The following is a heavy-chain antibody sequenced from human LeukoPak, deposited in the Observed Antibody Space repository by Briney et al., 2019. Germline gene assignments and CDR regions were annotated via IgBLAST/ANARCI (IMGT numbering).Heavy chain of an antibody. Sequence: PGGSLRLSCAASGFTFSNYAMSWVRQAQGKGLEWVSTISGSGGSTYYADSVKGQFTISRDNSKNTLYLQMNSLRAEDTAVYYCAKEEWLLAVYFDYWGQGTLVTVSS. V-gene: IGHV3-23*01. D-gene: IGHD3-3*01. J-gene: IGHJ4*02. CDR3: AKEEWLLAVYFDY. CDR1: GFTFSNYA. CDR2: ISGSGGST.